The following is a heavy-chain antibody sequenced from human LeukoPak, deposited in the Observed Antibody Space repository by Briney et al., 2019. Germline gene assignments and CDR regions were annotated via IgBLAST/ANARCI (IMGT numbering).Heavy chain of an antibody. D-gene: IGHD6-6*01. CDR2: ISSNGATT. V-gene: IGHV3-64D*06. J-gene: IGHJ4*02. CDR1: GFTFNRFY. Sequence: GGSPRLSCSASGFTFNRFYLHWVRQAPGKGLEFVSHISSNGATTYYADSVKGRFTISRDNSKNTLYLQMSSLRADDTAVYYCVKDRSIAAPNNDFFDSWGQGAPVTVSS. CDR3: VKDRSIAAPNNDFFDS.